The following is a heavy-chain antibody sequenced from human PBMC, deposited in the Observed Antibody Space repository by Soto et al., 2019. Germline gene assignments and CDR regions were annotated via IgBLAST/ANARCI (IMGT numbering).Heavy chain of an antibody. CDR1: GGSISSYY. V-gene: IGHV4-59*01. CDR2: IYYSGST. J-gene: IGHJ4*02. CDR3: ARAPYCGGDCFIDY. Sequence: SETLSLTCTVSGGSISSYYWSWIRQPPGKGLEWIGYIYYSGSTNYNPSLKSRVTISVDTSKNQFSLKLSSVTAADTAVYYCARAPYCGGDCFIDYWGQGTLVTVSS. D-gene: IGHD2-21*02.